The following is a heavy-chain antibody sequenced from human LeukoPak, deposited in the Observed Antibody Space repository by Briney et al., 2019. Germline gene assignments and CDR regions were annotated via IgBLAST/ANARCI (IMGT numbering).Heavy chain of an antibody. D-gene: IGHD3-22*01. V-gene: IGHV4-59*12. CDR1: GGSISSYY. J-gene: IGHJ4*02. CDR2: IYYSGST. Sequence: SETLSLTCTVSGGSISSYYWSWIRQPPGKGLEWIGYIYYSGSTYYNPSLKSRVTISVDTSKNQFSLKLSSVTAADTAVYYCARVGRYYYDSSGYCNWGQGTLVTVSS. CDR3: ARVGRYYYDSSGYCN.